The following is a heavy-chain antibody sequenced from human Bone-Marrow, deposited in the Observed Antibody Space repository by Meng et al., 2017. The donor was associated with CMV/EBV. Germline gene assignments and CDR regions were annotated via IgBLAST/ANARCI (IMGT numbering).Heavy chain of an antibody. Sequence: GGSLRLSCAASGFTFSSYSMNWVRQAPGKGLEWVSSISSSSSYIYYADSVKGRFTISRDNAKNSLYLQMNSLRAEDTAVYYCARGRYYDFWSGYYFSGMDVWGQGTTVTVSS. D-gene: IGHD3-3*01. CDR1: GFTFSSYS. CDR2: ISSSSSYI. J-gene: IGHJ6*02. CDR3: ARGRYYDFWSGYYFSGMDV. V-gene: IGHV3-21*01.